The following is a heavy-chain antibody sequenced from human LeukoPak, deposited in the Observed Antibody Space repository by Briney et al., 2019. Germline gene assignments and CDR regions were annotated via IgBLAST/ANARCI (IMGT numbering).Heavy chain of an antibody. V-gene: IGHV3-64*01. D-gene: IGHD4-17*01. J-gene: IGHJ6*02. CDR1: GFTFSSYA. CDR3: ARDVNYGEGYGMDV. Sequence: PGGSLRLSCAASGFTFSSYAMHWVRQAPGKGLEYVSAISSNGGSTYYANSVKGRFTISRDNSKNTLYLQMNSLRAEDTAVYYCARDVNYGEGYGMDVWGQGTTVTVSS. CDR2: ISSNGGST.